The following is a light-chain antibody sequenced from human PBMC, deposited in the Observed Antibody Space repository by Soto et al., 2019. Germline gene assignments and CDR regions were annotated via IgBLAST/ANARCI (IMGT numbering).Light chain of an antibody. CDR2: AAS. Sequence: EIVLTQSPGTLSLSPGERATLSCRASQSVNSNYLAWYQRKPGQATRLLIYAASNRATDIPYRFSASGAVTDFNLTINRLEAKDVAVYYCQQYDSTPPTFGQVTKVEVK. V-gene: IGKV3-20*01. CDR3: QQYDSTPPT. CDR1: QSVNSNY. J-gene: IGKJ1*01.